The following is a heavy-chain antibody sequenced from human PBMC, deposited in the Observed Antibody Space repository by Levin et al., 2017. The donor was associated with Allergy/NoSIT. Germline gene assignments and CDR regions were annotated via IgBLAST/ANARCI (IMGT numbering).Heavy chain of an antibody. CDR2: IYATWAT. D-gene: IGHD5-12*01. V-gene: IGHV4-4*09. CDR1: GGSMSGYY. J-gene: IGHJ4*02. CDR3: ARHLAGSGFDPLAY. Sequence: SQTLSLTCDVSGGSMSGYYWSWIRQPPGKGLEWIAYIYATWATNYNPSLKSRVTTSMDTSKNQFSLRLNSATAADTAVYYCARHLAGSGFDPLAYWGQGILVTVSS.